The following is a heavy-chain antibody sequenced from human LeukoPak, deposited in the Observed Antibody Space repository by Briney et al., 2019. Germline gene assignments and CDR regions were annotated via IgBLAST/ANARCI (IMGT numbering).Heavy chain of an antibody. CDR2: ISGSGGST. V-gene: IGHV3-23*01. CDR1: GFTFSSYA. D-gene: IGHD3-10*01. Sequence: GGSLRLSCAASGFTFSSYAMSWVRQAPGKGLEWVSAISGSGGSTYYADSVKGRFTISRDNAKNSLYLQMNSLRAEDTAVYYCAREPFGSGSYPLDYWGQGTLVTVSS. J-gene: IGHJ4*02. CDR3: AREPFGSGSYPLDY.